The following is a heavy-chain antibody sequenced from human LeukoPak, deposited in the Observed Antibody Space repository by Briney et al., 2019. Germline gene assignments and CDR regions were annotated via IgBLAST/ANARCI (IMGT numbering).Heavy chain of an antibody. CDR2: ISSNGDNT. Sequence: GGSLRLSCSVSGFTFSTYVMHWVRQAPGKGLGYVSAISSNGDNTYYAGSVKGRFTISRDNSKNTLYLQMGSLRADDTAVYYCVRGTGYWGQGTLVTVSS. V-gene: IGHV3-64D*06. CDR1: GFTFSTYV. CDR3: VRGTGY. J-gene: IGHJ4*02.